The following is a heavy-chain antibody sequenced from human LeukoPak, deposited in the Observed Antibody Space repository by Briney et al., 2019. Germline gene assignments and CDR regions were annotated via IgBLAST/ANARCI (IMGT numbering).Heavy chain of an antibody. CDR3: ARGWEDGYNPFDY. J-gene: IGHJ4*02. Sequence: SETLSLTCAVYGGSFSGYYWSWIRQPPGKGLEWIGEINHSGSTNYNPSLKSRVTISVDTSKNQFSPKLSSVTAADTAVYYCARGWEDGYNPFDYWGQGTLVTVSS. D-gene: IGHD5-24*01. V-gene: IGHV4-34*01. CDR1: GGSFSGYY. CDR2: INHSGST.